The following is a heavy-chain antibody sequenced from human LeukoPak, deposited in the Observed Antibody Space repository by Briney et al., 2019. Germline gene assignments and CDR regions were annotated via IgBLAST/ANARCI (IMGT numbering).Heavy chain of an antibody. Sequence: GGSLRLSCAASGFTFSSYAMSWVRQAPGKGLEWVSSIGGNTYYADSVKGRFTVSRDNSKNTLYLQMSSLRAEDTAVYYCAKSRLTPHPWGQGTLVTVSS. CDR1: GFTFSSYA. V-gene: IGHV3-23*01. J-gene: IGHJ5*02. D-gene: IGHD1-14*01. CDR2: IGGNT. CDR3: AKSRLTPHP.